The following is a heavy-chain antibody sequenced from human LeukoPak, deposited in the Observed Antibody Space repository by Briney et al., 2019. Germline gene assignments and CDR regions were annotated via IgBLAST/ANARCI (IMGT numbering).Heavy chain of an antibody. CDR2: IYYSGST. CDR1: GGSPSRYY. J-gene: IGHJ5*02. V-gene: IGHV4-59*01. CDR3: ARNDPNWFDP. Sequence: SETLSLTCTVSGGSPSRYYWCWMRQPPREGLEWVGYIYYSGSTNYNPSLKSRVTISVDTSKNQFSLKLSSVTAADTAVYYCARNDPNWFDPWGQGTLVTVSS.